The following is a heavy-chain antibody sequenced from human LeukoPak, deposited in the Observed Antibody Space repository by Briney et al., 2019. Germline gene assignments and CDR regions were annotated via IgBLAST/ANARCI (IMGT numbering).Heavy chain of an antibody. V-gene: IGHV3-48*03. CDR3: ARELYGTIPDY. J-gene: IGHJ4*02. CDR1: GFTFSSYE. CDR2: ISSSGSTI. D-gene: IGHD2-8*01. Sequence: AGGSLRLSCAASGFTFSSYEMNWVRQAPGKGLEWVSYISSSGSTIYYADSVKGRFTISRDNAKNSLYLQMNSLRAEDTAVYYCARELYGTIPDYWGQGTLVTVSS.